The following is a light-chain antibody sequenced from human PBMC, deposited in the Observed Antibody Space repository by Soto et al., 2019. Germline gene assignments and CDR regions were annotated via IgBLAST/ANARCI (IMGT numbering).Light chain of an antibody. CDR1: SSDLGTFNL. CDR3: CSYAGGTTYV. V-gene: IGLV2-23*01. J-gene: IGLJ1*01. Sequence: QSALTQPASVSGSPGQSITISCTGTSSDLGTFNLVSWYQQHPFKAPKLIIYEGSKRPSGVSNRFSGSKSGNTASLTVSGLQAEDEADYYCCSYAGGTTYVFGTGTKVTVL. CDR2: EGS.